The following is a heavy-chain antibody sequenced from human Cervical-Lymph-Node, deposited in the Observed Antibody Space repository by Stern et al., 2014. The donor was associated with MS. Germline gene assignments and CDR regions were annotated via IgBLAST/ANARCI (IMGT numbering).Heavy chain of an antibody. J-gene: IGHJ1*01. CDR1: GGTFSNYA. V-gene: IGHV1-69*01. Sequence: QVQLVESGPEVKKPGSSVKESCKASGGTFSNYAISWVRQAPGQGLEWMGGLIIIFDTANYAQKFQGRVTISADESTSTAYMELSSLRSEDTAVYYCARASERSGYYPDYFQYWGQGTPVTVSS. D-gene: IGHD3-22*01. CDR2: LIIIFDTA. CDR3: ARASERSGYYPDYFQY.